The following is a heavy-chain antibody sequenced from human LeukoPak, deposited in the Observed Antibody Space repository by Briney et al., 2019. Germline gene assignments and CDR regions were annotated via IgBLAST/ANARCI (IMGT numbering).Heavy chain of an antibody. CDR3: ARQGGIAVAGTGGDYFDY. J-gene: IGHJ4*02. V-gene: IGHV4-34*01. CDR1: GGSFSGYY. CDR2: IYYSGSA. Sequence: PSETLSLTCAVYGGSFSGYYWSWIRQPPGKGLEWIGSIYYSGSAYYSPSLKSRVTISVDTSKNQFSLKLSSVTAADTAVFHCARQGGIAVAGTGGDYFDYWGQGTLVTVSS. D-gene: IGHD6-19*01.